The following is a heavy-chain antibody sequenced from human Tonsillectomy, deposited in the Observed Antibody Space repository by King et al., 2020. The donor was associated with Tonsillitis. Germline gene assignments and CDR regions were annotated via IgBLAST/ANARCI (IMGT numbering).Heavy chain of an antibody. CDR2: IFSNDEK. CDR3: ARVTTVTKSYYYYGMDV. Sequence: TLKESGPVLVKPTETLTLTCTVSGFSLSNARMGVSWIRQPPGKALEWLAHIFSNDEKSYSTSLKSRLTISKDTSKSQVVLIVTNMDPADTATYYCARVTTVTKSYYYYGMDVWGQGTTVTVSS. D-gene: IGHD4-17*01. CDR1: GFSLSNARMG. V-gene: IGHV2-26*01. J-gene: IGHJ6*02.